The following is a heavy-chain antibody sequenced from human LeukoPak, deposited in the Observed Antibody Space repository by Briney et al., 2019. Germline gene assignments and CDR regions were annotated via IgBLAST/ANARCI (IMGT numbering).Heavy chain of an antibody. CDR1: GGSISSYY. J-gene: IGHJ4*02. Sequence: SETLSLTCTVSGGSISSYYWSWIRQPPGKGLEWIGYIYYSGSTNYNPSLKSRVTISVDTSKNQFSLKLSSVTAEDTAVYYCAREAVSGSYYDWGQGTLVTVSS. CDR2: IYYSGST. CDR3: AREAVSGSYYD. V-gene: IGHV4-59*01. D-gene: IGHD1-26*01.